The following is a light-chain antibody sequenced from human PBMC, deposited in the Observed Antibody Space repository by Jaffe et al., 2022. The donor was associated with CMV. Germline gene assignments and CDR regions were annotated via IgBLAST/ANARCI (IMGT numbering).Light chain of an antibody. Sequence: EIVLTQSPGTLSLSPGEGATLSCRASQPLINSFIAWYQQKPGQAPRLLMYDASHRATGIPDRFSGSGSGTDFTLNISRPEPEDFAVYYCQQYGPLFIFGGGTKVEIK. CDR2: DAS. V-gene: IGKV3-20*01. CDR3: QQYGPLFI. CDR1: QPLINSF. J-gene: IGKJ4*01.